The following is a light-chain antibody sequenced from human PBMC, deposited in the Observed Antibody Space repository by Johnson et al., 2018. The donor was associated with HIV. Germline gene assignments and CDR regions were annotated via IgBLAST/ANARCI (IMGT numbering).Light chain of an antibody. V-gene: IGLV1-51*02. J-gene: IGLJ1*01. CDR2: ENN. Sequence: QSVLTQPPSVSAAPGQKVTISCSGSSSNIGKNYVSWYQQFPGTAPKLLIYENNKRPSGIPDRFSGSKSGTSATLGITGLQTGDEADYYCGRWDDSLSTYVFGTGTKVTVL. CDR3: GRWDDSLSTYV. CDR1: SSNIGKNY.